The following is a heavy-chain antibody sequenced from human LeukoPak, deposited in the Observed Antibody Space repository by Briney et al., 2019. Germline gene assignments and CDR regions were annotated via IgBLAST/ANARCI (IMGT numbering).Heavy chain of an antibody. V-gene: IGHV3-20*04. CDR2: NWIGGST. J-gene: IGHJ4*02. CDR1: GFTFGDYG. CDR3: ARENTFGGVIVTKSYYFDY. Sequence: GGSLRLSCAASGFTFGDYGMSWVRQVPGKGLEWVSGNWIGGSTGYADSVKGRFTISRDNAKNSLYLQMNSLRAEDTAVYYCARENTFGGVIVTKSYYFDYWGQGTLVTVSS. D-gene: IGHD3-16*02.